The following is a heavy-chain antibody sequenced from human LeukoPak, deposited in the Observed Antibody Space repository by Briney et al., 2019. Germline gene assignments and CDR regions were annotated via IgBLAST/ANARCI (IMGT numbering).Heavy chain of an antibody. V-gene: IGHV3-21*01. CDR1: GFTFSAYT. D-gene: IGHD6-13*01. J-gene: IGHJ4*02. CDR3: ARDPAATPLDY. CDR2: ITTSSDYK. Sequence: GGSLRLSCAASGFTFSAYTMSWIRQAPGKGLEWVSSITTSSDYKYYADSLRGRLTISRDNAKNSLFLQMNSLRGDDTAVYYCARDPAATPLDYWGQGILVTVSS.